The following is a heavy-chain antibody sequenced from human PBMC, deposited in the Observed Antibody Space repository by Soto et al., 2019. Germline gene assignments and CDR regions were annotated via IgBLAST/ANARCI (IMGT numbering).Heavy chain of an antibody. D-gene: IGHD2-8*01. J-gene: IGHJ6*04. CDR3: ARELVHANYYYGLGL. CDR1: GGTFSSYA. CDR2: IIPIFGTA. V-gene: IGHV1-69*06. Sequence: SVKVSCKASGGTFSSYAISWVRQAPGQGLEWMGGIIPIFGTANYAQKFQGRVTITADKSTSTAYMELSSLRSEDTAVYYCARELVHANYYYGLGLSGESATVAAAS.